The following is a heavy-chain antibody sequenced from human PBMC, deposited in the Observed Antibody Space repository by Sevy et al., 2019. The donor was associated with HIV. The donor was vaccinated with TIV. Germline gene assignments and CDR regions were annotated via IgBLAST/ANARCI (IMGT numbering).Heavy chain of an antibody. J-gene: IGHJ4*02. D-gene: IGHD2-8*01. CDR1: GFTFSDSW. CDR2: INQDGSVI. CDR3: ARAIGKDGAY. V-gene: IGHV3-7*03. Sequence: GGSLRLSCTASGFTFSDSWMHWVRQAPGKELEWLANINQDGSVIYYVDSVKGRFTISRDNSRNSLFLQMSSLRAGDTATYYCARAIGKDGAYWGQGTLVTVSS.